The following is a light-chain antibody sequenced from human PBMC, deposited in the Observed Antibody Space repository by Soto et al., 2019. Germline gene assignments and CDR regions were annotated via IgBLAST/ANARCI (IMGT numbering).Light chain of an antibody. CDR1: QYIYSY. CDR2: AAS. Sequence: DIQLTQSPSFLSASGGDRVTITCRASQYIYSYLAWYQHKPEQAPKLLIYAASTLQSGVPSRFSGSSSGTPFTHTIIILQPKDSATYYCQHFKDYPLTSGGETKEAIK. CDR3: QHFKDYPLT. J-gene: IGKJ4*01. V-gene: IGKV1-9*01.